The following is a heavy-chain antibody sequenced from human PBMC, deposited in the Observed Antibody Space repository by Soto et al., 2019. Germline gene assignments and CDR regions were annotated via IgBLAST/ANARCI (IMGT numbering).Heavy chain of an antibody. CDR2: IYHSGST. CDR3: ARYRGFCSSTSCYGDYFDY. Sequence: SETLSLTCAVSGGSISSSNWWSWVRQPPGKGLEWIGEIYHSGSTNYNPSLKSRVTISVDKSKNQFSLKLSSVTAADTAVYYCARYRGFCSSTSCYGDYFDYWGQGTLVTVSS. V-gene: IGHV4-4*02. D-gene: IGHD2-2*01. J-gene: IGHJ4*02. CDR1: GGSISSSNW.